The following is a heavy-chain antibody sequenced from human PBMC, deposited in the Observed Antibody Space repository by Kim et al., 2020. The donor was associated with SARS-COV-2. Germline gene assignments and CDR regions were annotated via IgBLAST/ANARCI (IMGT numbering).Heavy chain of an antibody. J-gene: IGHJ4*02. V-gene: IGHV3-7*01. CDR3: ARYVFGDNY. CDR2: INQDGSES. Sequence: GGSLRLSCAASGFTFSHDWMTWVRQAPGKGLEWVANINQDGSESYYVDSVKGRFTISRDNAKNSLFLQMNSLRVEDTAVYYCARYVFGDNYWGQGTLVSVSS. CDR1: GFTFSHDW. D-gene: IGHD3-10*02.